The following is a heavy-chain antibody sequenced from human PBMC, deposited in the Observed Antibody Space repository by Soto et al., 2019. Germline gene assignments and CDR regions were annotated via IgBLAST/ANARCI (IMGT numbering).Heavy chain of an antibody. D-gene: IGHD3-10*01. J-gene: IGHJ2*01. Sequence: EVRLLESGGGLVQPGGSLRLSCAASGFSFSNYGMTWVRQAPGKGLEWVSSVSADGQTTYYAESVRGRFTISRDSSKGTLYLQMDSLRADDTAVYYCAKEASVPSLGEFWYFDLWGRGTHVTVSS. CDR2: VSADGQTT. CDR1: GFSFSNYG. CDR3: AKEASVPSLGEFWYFDL. V-gene: IGHV3-23*01.